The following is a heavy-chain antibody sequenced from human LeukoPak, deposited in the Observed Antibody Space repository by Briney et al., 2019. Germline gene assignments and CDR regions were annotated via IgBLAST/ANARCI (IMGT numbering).Heavy chain of an antibody. CDR1: GDSFTTYY. CDR3: ARDASGYTTNWFDP. Sequence: SETLSLTCTVSGDSFTTYYWSWIRQPPGKGLEWIGYIYNSGSTTYNPSLKSRVTVSVDTSKNQFSLRLNSVTAADTAVYYCARDASGYTTNWFDPWGQGTLVTVSS. J-gene: IGHJ5*02. CDR2: IYNSGST. D-gene: IGHD5-12*01. V-gene: IGHV4-59*12.